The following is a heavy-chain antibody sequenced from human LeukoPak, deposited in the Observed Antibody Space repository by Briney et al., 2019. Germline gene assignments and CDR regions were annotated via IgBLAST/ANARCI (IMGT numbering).Heavy chain of an antibody. V-gene: IGHV1-18*01. CDR1: GYTFTSYG. CDR3: ARDDYYYDSSGYRQNWFDP. J-gene: IGHJ5*02. D-gene: IGHD3-22*01. CDR2: ISAYNGNT. Sequence: ASVKVSCKASGYTFTSYGISWVRQAPGQGLEWMGWISAYNGNTNYAQKLQGRVTMTTDTSTSTAYMELRSLRSDDTAVYYCARDDYYYDSSGYRQNWFDPWGQGTLVTVSS.